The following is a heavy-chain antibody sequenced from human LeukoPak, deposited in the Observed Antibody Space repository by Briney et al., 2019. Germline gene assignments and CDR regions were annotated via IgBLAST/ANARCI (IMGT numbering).Heavy chain of an antibody. CDR3: ARGLYYYDSSGYYILDY. J-gene: IGHJ4*02. CDR2: IYYSGST. Sequence: PSETLSLTCTVSGGSISSYYWSWIRQPPGKGLEWIGYIYYSGSTNYNPSLKSRVTISVDTSKNQFSLKLSSVTAADTAVYYCARGLYYYDSSGYYILDYWGQGTLVTVSS. D-gene: IGHD3-22*01. V-gene: IGHV4-59*01. CDR1: GGSISSYY.